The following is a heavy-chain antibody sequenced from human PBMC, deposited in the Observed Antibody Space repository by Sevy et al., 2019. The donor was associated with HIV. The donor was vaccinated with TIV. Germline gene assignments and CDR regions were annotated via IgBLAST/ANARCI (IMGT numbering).Heavy chain of an antibody. V-gene: IGHV1-58*01. CDR2: IVVGSGNT. J-gene: IGHJ6*03. Sequence: ASVKVSCKASGFTFTSSAVQWVRQARGQRLEWIGWIVVGSGNTNYAQKFQERVTITRDMSTSTAYMELSSLRSEDTAVYYCVAGNSGYDYYYYYYMDVWGKGTTVTVSS. CDR3: VAGNSGYDYYYYYYMDV. D-gene: IGHD5-12*01. CDR1: GFTFTSSA.